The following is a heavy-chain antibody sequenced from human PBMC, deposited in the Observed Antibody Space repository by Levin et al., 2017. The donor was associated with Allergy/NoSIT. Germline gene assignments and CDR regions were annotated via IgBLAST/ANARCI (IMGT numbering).Heavy chain of an antibody. D-gene: IGHD6-19*01. CDR1: GGTFSSYA. V-gene: IGHV1-69*13. CDR2: IIPIFGTA. CDR3: ARDPGYSSGWYGPRAEGAFDP. J-gene: IGHJ5*02. Sequence: WASVKVSCKASGGTFSSYAISWVRQAPGQGLEWMGGIIPIFGTANYAQKFQGRVTITADESTSTAYMELSSLRSEDTAVYYCARDPGYSSGWYGPRAEGAFDPWGQGTLVTVSS.